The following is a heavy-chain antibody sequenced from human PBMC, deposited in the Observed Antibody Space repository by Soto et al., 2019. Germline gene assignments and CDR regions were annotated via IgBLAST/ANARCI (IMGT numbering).Heavy chain of an antibody. V-gene: IGHV4-4*02. Sequence: PSETLSLTCAVSGGSISSSNWWSWVRQHPGKGLEWIGEINHSGSTNYNPSLKSRVTISVDTSKNQFSLKLSSVTAADTAVYYCARGGTVTTLMGTARRGERRSDYLGQGTLVTVSS. J-gene: IGHJ4*02. CDR2: INHSGST. CDR1: GGSISSSNW. CDR3: ARGGTVTTLMGTARRGERRSDY. D-gene: IGHD4-4*01.